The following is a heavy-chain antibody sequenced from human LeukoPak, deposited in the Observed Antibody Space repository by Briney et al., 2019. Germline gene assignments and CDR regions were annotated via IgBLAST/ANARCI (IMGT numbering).Heavy chain of an antibody. J-gene: IGHJ6*02. CDR3: ARELRYYEWDTPSDYYYGMDV. D-gene: IGHD3-9*01. V-gene: IGHV1-69*10. CDR2: IIPILGVA. CDR1: GYTFTGYY. Sequence: GASVKVSCKASGYTFTGYYMHWVRQAPGQGFEWMGQIIPILGVAIYAQKFQGRVTLTADTSTSTAYMDLSSLRSEDTAIYYCARELRYYEWDTPSDYYYGMDVWGQGTTVTVSS.